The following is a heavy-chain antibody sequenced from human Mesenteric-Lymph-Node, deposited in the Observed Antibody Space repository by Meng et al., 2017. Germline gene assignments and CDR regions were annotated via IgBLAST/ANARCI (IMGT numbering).Heavy chain of an antibody. CDR3: AGPTDGYNLRAHYVMDV. J-gene: IGHJ6*02. Sequence: ASVKVSCKASGYTFTSSGISWVRQAPGQGLEWMGWISAYNGHTNYAQKFQGRVTMTTDTSTNTAYMELSRLRSDDTAVYYCAGPTDGYNLRAHYVMDVWGQGTTVTVSS. V-gene: IGHV1-18*01. CDR1: GYTFTSSG. D-gene: IGHD5-24*01. CDR2: ISAYNGHT.